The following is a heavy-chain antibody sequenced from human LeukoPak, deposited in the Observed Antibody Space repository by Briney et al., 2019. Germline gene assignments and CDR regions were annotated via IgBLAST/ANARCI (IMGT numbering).Heavy chain of an antibody. Sequence: GGSLRLSCAASGFTFSDYYMSWIRQAPGKGLEWVSYISGTSSYTNYADSVKGRFTISRDNAKNSLYLQVNSLRAEDTAVYYCASSFCSGGSCYSYSWFDPWGQGTLVTVSS. D-gene: IGHD2-15*01. CDR2: ISGTSSYT. CDR3: ASSFCSGGSCYSYSWFDP. J-gene: IGHJ5*02. CDR1: GFTFSDYY. V-gene: IGHV3-11*03.